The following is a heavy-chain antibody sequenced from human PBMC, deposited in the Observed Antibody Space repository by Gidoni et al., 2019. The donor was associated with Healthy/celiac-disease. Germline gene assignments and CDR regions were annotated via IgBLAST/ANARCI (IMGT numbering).Heavy chain of an antibody. CDR2: ISGSGGST. D-gene: IGHD6-19*01. Sequence: EVQLLESGGGLVQPGGALRLSCAASGFTSRSYAMNWVRQAPGKGLEWVSAISGSGGSTYYADSVKGRFTISRDNSKNTLYLQMNSLRAEDTAVYYCAKEQWLVRYYYGMDVWGQGTTVTVSS. V-gene: IGHV3-23*01. J-gene: IGHJ6*02. CDR3: AKEQWLVRYYYGMDV. CDR1: GFTSRSYA.